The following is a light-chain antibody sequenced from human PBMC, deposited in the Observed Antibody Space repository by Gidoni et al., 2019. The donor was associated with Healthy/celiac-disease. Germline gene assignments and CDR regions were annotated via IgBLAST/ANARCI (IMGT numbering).Light chain of an antibody. CDR1: QDISNY. CDR3: QQYDNLPFT. V-gene: IGKV1-33*01. CDR2: DAS. J-gene: IGKJ4*01. Sequence: QSPSSLSASVGDRVTITCQASQDISNYLNWYQQKPGKAPKLLIYDASNLETGVPSRFSGSGSGTDFTFTISSLQPEDIATYYCQQYDNLPFTFGGGTKVEIK.